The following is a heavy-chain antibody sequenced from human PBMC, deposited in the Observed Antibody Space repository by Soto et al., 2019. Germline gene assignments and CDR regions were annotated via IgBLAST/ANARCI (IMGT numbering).Heavy chain of an antibody. Sequence: QVQLVQSGADVKRPGSSVKVSCVASGSTFISYTFSWVRQAPGQGLEWMGRITPFFGITNYAQKFQGRVTITADKSTGTAYMELSSLRSEDTAVYYCASATATTNYYYMDVWGKGTTVTVSS. CDR2: ITPFFGIT. V-gene: IGHV1-69*02. D-gene: IGHD4-17*01. CDR3: ASATATTNYYYMDV. CDR1: GSTFISYT. J-gene: IGHJ6*03.